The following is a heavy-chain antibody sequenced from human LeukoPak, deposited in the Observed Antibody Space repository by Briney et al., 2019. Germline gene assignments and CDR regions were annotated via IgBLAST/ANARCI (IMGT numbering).Heavy chain of an antibody. V-gene: IGHV4-39*01. CDR1: RGSISSSSYY. Sequence: PSETLSLTRTVSRGSISSSSYYWGWIRQPPGKGLEWIGSIYYSGSTYYNPSLKSRVTISVDTSKNQFSLKLSSVTAADTAVYYCARVATRPFDYWGQGTLVTVSS. CDR2: IYYSGST. J-gene: IGHJ4*02. D-gene: IGHD5-12*01. CDR3: ARVATRPFDY.